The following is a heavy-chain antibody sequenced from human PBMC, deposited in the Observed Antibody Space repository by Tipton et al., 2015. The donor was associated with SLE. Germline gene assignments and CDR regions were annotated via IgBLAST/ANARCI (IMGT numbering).Heavy chain of an antibody. Sequence: TLSLTCAVYGGSFSGNHWSWIRQPPGKGLEWIGEINHSGNTNYNPSLKSRVTISVDTSKNQFSLKLSSVTAADTAVYYCARGVPGELRDFDWILDAFNIWGQGTEVTVSS. V-gene: IGHV4-34*01. D-gene: IGHD3-9*01. J-gene: IGHJ3*02. CDR2: INHSGNT. CDR3: ARGVPGELRDFDWILDAFNI. CDR1: GGSFSGNH.